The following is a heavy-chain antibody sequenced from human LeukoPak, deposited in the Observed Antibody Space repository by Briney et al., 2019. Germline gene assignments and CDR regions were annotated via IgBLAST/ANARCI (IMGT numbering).Heavy chain of an antibody. J-gene: IGHJ6*02. Sequence: GGSLRLSCEASGFSVSSTCMTWVRQAPGKGLEWVSVLYSGGYANYTGSVEGRFSISRDDSKNTLYLQMNSLRADDTALYYCARAYGNNGMDVWGQGTTVTVSS. V-gene: IGHV3-53*05. CDR2: LYSGGYA. D-gene: IGHD4-23*01. CDR3: ARAYGNNGMDV. CDR1: GFSVSSTC.